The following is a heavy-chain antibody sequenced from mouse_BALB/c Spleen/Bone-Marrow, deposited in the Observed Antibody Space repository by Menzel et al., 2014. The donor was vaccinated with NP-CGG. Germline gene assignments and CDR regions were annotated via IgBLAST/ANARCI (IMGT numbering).Heavy chain of an antibody. Sequence: QVQLQQSGAELAKPGASVKMSCKASGYTFTSYWMHWVKQRPGQGLEWIGYINPFSGYTKYNQNFKDRATLTADKSSSTADMQLSSLTSEDSVVYYCAIWGGYYVDYWGQGTTLTRSS. D-gene: IGHD1-1*02. V-gene: IGHV1-7*01. CDR1: GYTFTSYW. CDR2: INPFSGYT. J-gene: IGHJ2*01. CDR3: AIWGGYYVDY.